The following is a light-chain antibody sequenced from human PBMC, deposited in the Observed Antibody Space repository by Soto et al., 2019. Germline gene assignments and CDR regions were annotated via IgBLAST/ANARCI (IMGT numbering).Light chain of an antibody. CDR2: GAS. Sequence: EIVLTQSPGTLSLSPGERATLSCRASQGVFSNFLAWYQQKPGQAPRLLIYGASSRATGIPDRFSGSGSGTDFTLTISRLEPEDFEVYFCQQYGSSPSTFGQGTRLEIK. V-gene: IGKV3-20*01. CDR1: QGVFSNF. CDR3: QQYGSSPST. J-gene: IGKJ5*01.